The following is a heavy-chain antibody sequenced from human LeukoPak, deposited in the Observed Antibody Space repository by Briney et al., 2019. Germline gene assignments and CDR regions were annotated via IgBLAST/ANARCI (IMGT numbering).Heavy chain of an antibody. CDR2: IYYTGTT. CDR1: GASVSDGNYY. J-gene: IGHJ4*02. Sequence: SETLSLTCSVSGASVSDGNYYWSWIRQPPGKGLEWIGYIYYTGTTNYNPSLKSRATISVDTSRNQFSLRLSSLTAADTAVYFCARDRRDGYNPGDYNFDYWGQGALVTVSS. CDR3: ARDRRDGYNPGDYNFDY. V-gene: IGHV4-61*01. D-gene: IGHD5-24*01.